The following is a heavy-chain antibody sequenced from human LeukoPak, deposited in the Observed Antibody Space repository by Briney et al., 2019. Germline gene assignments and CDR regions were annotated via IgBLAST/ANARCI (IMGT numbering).Heavy chain of an antibody. D-gene: IGHD3-3*01. V-gene: IGHV4-34*01. CDR1: GGSFSGYY. CDR2: INHSGST. J-gene: IGHJ5*02. CDR3: ARVDGFWNSFDP. Sequence: SETLSLTCAVYGGSFSGYYWSWIRQPPGKGLEWIGEINHSGSTNYNPSLKSRVTISVDTSKNQFSLKLSSVTAADTAVYYCARVDGFWNSFDPWGQGTLVIVSS.